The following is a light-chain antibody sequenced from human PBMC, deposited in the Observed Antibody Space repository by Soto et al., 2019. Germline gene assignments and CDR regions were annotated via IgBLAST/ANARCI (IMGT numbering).Light chain of an antibody. Sequence: QSALTQPASVSGSPGQSITISCTGTRSDIGGYDYVSWYQQHPGKAPKLMIYEVSNRPSGVSNRFPGSKSGNTASLTTSGLQAEDEADYYCTSYTSSSTNYVFGTGSKVTVL. J-gene: IGLJ1*01. CDR3: TSYTSSSTNYV. V-gene: IGLV2-14*01. CDR2: EVS. CDR1: RSDIGGYDY.